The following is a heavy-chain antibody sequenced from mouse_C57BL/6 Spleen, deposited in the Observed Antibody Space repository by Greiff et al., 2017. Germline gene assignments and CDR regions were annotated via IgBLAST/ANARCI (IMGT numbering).Heavy chain of an antibody. D-gene: IGHD3-1*01. CDR2: IDPSDSYT. CDR3: ARGGLSHFDY. Sequence: QVQLQQPGAELVMPGASVKLSCKASGYTFTSYWMHWVKQRPGQGLEWIGEIDPSDSYTNYNQKFKGKSTLTVDKSSSTAYMQLRSLTSEDSAVXDSARGGLSHFDYWGQGTTLTVSA. CDR1: GYTFTSYW. V-gene: IGHV1-69*01. J-gene: IGHJ2*01.